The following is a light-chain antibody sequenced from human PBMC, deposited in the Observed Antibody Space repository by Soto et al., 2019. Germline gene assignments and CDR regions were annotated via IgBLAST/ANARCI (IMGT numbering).Light chain of an antibody. Sequence: DIQMTQSPSSLSASVGDRATITCRASHTVSNYLNWYQQKPGKAPKLLIYAASSLQSGVPSRFTGSGSGTDFTLTISSLQPEDFATYYCQQSYSTPLTFGGGTKVDIK. CDR3: QQSYSTPLT. J-gene: IGKJ4*01. CDR1: HTVSNY. V-gene: IGKV1-39*01. CDR2: AAS.